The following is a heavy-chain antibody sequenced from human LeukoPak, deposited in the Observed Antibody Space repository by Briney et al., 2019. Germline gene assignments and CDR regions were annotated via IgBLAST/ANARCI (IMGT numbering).Heavy chain of an antibody. D-gene: IGHD6-19*01. CDR2: MNPNSGNT. Sequence: GASVKVSCKASGYTFTSYDINWVRQATGQGLEWMGWMNPNSGNTGYAQKFQGRVTMTRNTSISTAYMELSSLRSEDTAVYYCARGQGPAVAGIGWYYYYYMDAWGKGTTVTISS. CDR3: ARGQGPAVAGIGWYYYYYMDA. J-gene: IGHJ6*03. CDR1: GYTFTSYD. V-gene: IGHV1-8*01.